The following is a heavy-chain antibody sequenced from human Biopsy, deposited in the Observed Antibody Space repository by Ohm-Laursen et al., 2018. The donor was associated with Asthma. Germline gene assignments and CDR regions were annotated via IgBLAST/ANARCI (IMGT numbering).Heavy chain of an antibody. CDR3: ARKAGSCISRTCYSLDF. J-gene: IGHJ4*02. Sequence: ASVKASCKSLGGTFNTYVIGWARQAPGQGLGWMGGVNSVFGTTTYPRKFQDRVTITADDSTSTVYMELSSLRSEDTAVYYCARKAGSCISRTCYSLDFWGQGTLVTVSS. D-gene: IGHD2-2*01. CDR1: GGTFNTYV. V-gene: IGHV1-69*13. CDR2: VNSVFGTT.